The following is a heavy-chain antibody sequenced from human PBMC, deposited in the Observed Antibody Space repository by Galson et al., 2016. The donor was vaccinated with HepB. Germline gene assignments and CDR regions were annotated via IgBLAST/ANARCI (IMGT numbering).Heavy chain of an antibody. CDR3: AHSENGDFVDY. J-gene: IGHJ4*02. V-gene: IGHV2-5*02. D-gene: IGHD4-17*01. CDR2: ISWDDDK. CDR1: GFSLSTSGVG. Sequence: PALVKPTQTLTLTCTFSGFSLSTSGVGVGWIRQPPGKALEWLALISWDDDKRYSPSLKRMLTATNDTSKNLVVLTMSNMNPVDTATYYCAHSENGDFVDYWGQGALVIVSS.